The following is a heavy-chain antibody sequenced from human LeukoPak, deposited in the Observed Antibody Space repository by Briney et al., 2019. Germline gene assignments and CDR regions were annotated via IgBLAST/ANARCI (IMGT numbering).Heavy chain of an antibody. D-gene: IGHD5-18*01. Sequence: PSETLSLTCTVSGGSISSYYWSWIRQPPGKGLEGIGYIYYSGSTNYNPSLKSRVTISVDTSKNQFSLKLSSVTAADTAVYYCARGGGIHPFFDYWGQGTLVTVSS. CDR3: ARGGGIHPFFDY. J-gene: IGHJ4*02. CDR2: IYYSGST. V-gene: IGHV4-59*01. CDR1: GGSISSYY.